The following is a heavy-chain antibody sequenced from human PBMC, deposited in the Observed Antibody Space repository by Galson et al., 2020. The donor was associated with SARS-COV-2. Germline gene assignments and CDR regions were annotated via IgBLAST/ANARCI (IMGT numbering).Heavy chain of an antibody. CDR1: GGSISSSNW. J-gene: IGHJ4*02. CDR2: IYHSGST. V-gene: IGHV4-4*02. CDR3: ARAAVSYCSYGVCSLGLDY. D-gene: IGHD2-8*01. Sequence: SETLSLTCTVSGGSISSSNWWTWVRQPPGKGLEWIGEIYHSGSTNYNPSLRSRVTISVDKSKNQFSLKLTSVTAAGTAVFYCARAAVSYCSYGVCSLGLDYWGQGTLVTVSS.